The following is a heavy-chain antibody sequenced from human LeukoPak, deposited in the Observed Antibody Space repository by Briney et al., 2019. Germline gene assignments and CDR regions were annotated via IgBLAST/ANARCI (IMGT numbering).Heavy chain of an antibody. CDR3: ARGEWLVFGDH. V-gene: IGHV1-2*02. CDR1: GYNFNAYY. Sequence: ASVKVSCKASGYNFNAYYMHWVRRAPGQGLEWMGWINPNSGGTNYAQKFQGRVTLTRDTSINTVYMEVNRLTSDDTVVYYCARGEWLVFGDHWGQGTPVTVSS. J-gene: IGHJ4*02. D-gene: IGHD3-3*01. CDR2: INPNSGGT.